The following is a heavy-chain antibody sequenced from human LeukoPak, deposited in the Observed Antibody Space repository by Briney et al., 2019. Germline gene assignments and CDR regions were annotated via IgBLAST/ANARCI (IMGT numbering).Heavy chain of an antibody. CDR2: IGPTGSDR. CDR1: GLTFSTSG. Sequence: GGSLRLSCTASGLTFSTSGFNWVRQAPGKGLEWVASIGPTGSDRYHADSIKGRFTISRDNANNFLYLLMNSLRAEDTAVYYCATETNGRHYDYWGQGTLLTVSS. CDR3: ATETNGRHYDY. J-gene: IGHJ4*02. V-gene: IGHV3-21*06. D-gene: IGHD1-14*01.